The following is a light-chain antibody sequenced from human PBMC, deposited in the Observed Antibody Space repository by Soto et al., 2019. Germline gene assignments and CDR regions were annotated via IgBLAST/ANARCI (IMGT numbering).Light chain of an antibody. CDR2: GAS. J-gene: IGKJ3*01. V-gene: IGKV3-20*01. CDR1: QSVSSSY. Sequence: EIVMTQSPATLSVSPGERATLSCRASQSVSSSYLAWYQQKPGQAPRLLIYGASSRATGIPDRFSGSGSGTDFTLTISRLEPEDFAVYYCQQYGRSPTFGPGTKVDI. CDR3: QQYGRSPT.